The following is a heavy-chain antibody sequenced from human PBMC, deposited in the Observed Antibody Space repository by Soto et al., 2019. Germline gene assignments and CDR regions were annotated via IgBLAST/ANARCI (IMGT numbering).Heavy chain of an antibody. Sequence: SETLSLTCSVSGDSISTVDYFWAWIRQPPGQALEYIGYIYKSTTTYYNPSFGSRVAISLDTSKSQFSLNVTSVTAADTAVYFCARGRYCLTGRCFPNWFDSWGQGTLVTVSS. CDR3: ARGRYCLTGRCFPNWFDS. V-gene: IGHV4-30-4*01. J-gene: IGHJ5*01. D-gene: IGHD2-15*01. CDR1: GDSISTVDYF. CDR2: IYKSTTT.